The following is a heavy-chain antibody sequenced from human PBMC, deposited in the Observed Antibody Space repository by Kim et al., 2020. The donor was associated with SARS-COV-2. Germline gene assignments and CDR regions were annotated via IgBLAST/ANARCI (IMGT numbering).Heavy chain of an antibody. CDR3: TTDPGDA. CDR1: GFSFSNAW. Sequence: GGSLRLSCVASGFSFSNAWMSWVLQAPGKGLEWVGRIISEAAGGTTAYAAPVRGRFTISRDDSENTAFLQMDSLKIEDTAVYYCTTDPGDA. V-gene: IGHV3-15*01. CDR2: IISEAAGGTT. J-gene: IGHJ3*01.